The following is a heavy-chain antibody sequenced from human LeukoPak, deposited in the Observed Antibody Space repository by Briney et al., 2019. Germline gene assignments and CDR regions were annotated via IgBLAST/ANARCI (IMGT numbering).Heavy chain of an antibody. D-gene: IGHD6-19*01. Sequence: RGESLKISCKGSGYSFTSYWIGWVRQMPGKGLEWMGIIYPGDSDTRYSPSFQGQVTISADKSISTAYLQWSSLKASDTAMYYCARRSLGGWYGAPFDYWGQGTLVTVSS. CDR3: ARRSLGGWYGAPFDY. J-gene: IGHJ4*02. V-gene: IGHV5-51*01. CDR2: IYPGDSDT. CDR1: GYSFTSYW.